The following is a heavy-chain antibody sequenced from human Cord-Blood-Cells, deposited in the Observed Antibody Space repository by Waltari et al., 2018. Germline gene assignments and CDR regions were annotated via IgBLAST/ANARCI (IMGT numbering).Heavy chain of an antibody. D-gene: IGHD4-4*01. J-gene: IGHJ6*02. CDR2: IYSGGST. CDR3: ARDVSNYEGMDV. Sequence: EVPLVASGGGLIQTGGSLRLPCAASGFTVSSNYMSWARQAPGKGLEWVSVIYSGGSTYYADSVKGRFTISRDNSKNTLYLQMNSLRAEDTAVYYCARDVSNYEGMDVWGQGTTVTVSS. CDR1: GFTVSSNY. V-gene: IGHV3-53*01.